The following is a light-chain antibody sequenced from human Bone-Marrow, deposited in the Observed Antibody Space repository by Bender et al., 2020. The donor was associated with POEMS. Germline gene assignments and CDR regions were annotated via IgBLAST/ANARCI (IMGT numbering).Light chain of an antibody. V-gene: IGLV3-21*02. J-gene: IGLJ3*02. Sequence: SYVLTQPPSVSVAPGQTATITCGGNSIGIKSVHWYHQKPGQAPVLVVNDASKRPSGIPERFSGSNSGDTATMTISRVVAGDEADYYCHVWESTSDQWVFGGGTKLTVL. CDR2: DAS. CDR1: SIGIKS. CDR3: HVWESTSDQWV.